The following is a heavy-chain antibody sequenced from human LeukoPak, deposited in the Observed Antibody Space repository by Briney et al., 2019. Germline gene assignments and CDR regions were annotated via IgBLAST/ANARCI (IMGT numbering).Heavy chain of an antibody. CDR2: ISFDKTTK. Sequence: GGSLRLSRAASGFAFGRYAMHWVRQPPGKGLEWVAVISFDKTTKDYGDSVKGRFTISRDNSENKVYLQMNNVRVDDTAVYYCVRDVQGREETVVGDYWGQGTRVTVSS. J-gene: IGHJ4*02. V-gene: IGHV3-33*01. D-gene: IGHD3-22*01. CDR3: VRDVQGREETVVGDY. CDR1: GFAFGRYA.